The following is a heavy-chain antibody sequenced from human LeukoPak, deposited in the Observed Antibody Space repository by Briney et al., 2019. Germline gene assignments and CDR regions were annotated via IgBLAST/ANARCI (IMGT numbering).Heavy chain of an antibody. D-gene: IGHD6-19*01. CDR3: ARGLIRWGGWYTEGRSWFDP. CDR1: GGSISSSSYY. CDR2: IFYSGST. V-gene: IGHV4-39*07. J-gene: IGHJ5*02. Sequence: KPSETLSLTCTVSGGSISSSSYYWGWIRQPPGKGLEWIGSIFYSGSTNYNPSLKSRVTISVDTSKNQFSLKLSSVTAADTAVYYCARGLIRWGGWYTEGRSWFDPWGQGTLVTVSS.